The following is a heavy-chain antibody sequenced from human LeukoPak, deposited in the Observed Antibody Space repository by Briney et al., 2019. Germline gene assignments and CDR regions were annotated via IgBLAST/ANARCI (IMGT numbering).Heavy chain of an antibody. Sequence: GGSLRLSCAASGFTFSGSAMHWVRQASGKGLEWVGRIRSKANSYATAYAASAKGRFTISRDDSKNTAYLQMNSLKTEDTAVYYCTSTKPNYDILTGSAYYYYGMDVWGKGTTVTVSS. J-gene: IGHJ6*04. CDR1: GFTFSGSA. CDR3: TSTKPNYDILTGSAYYYYGMDV. CDR2: IRSKANSYAT. D-gene: IGHD3-9*01. V-gene: IGHV3-73*01.